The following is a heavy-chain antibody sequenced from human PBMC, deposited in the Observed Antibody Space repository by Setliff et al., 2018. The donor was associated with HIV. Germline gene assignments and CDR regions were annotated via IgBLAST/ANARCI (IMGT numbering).Heavy chain of an antibody. CDR1: GVSISNYY. CDR2: INHSGIT. CDR3: ARARSDWYNVRPYYFDL. D-gene: IGHD6-19*01. J-gene: IGHJ4*02. Sequence: SETLSLTCTVSGVSISNYYWSWIRQPPGKGLEWIGEINHSGITNYNPTLKSRVTLSTDTSKNQFSLTLSSVTAADTAVYYCARARSDWYNVRPYYFDLWGQGTPVTVSS. V-gene: IGHV4-34*01.